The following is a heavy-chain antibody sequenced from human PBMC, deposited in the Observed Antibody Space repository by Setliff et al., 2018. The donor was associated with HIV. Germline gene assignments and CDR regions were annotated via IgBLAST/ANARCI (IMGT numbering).Heavy chain of an antibody. CDR1: GGSISSYY. CDR3: AREDGYSSGSTPVDY. J-gene: IGHJ4*02. CDR2: IYTSGST. D-gene: IGHD5-18*01. V-gene: IGHV4-4*07. Sequence: SETLSLTCTVSGGSISSYYWSWIRQPAGKGLEWIGHIYTSGSTNYNPSLKSRVTMSVDTSKNQFSLKLSSVTAADTAVYYCAREDGYSSGSTPVDYWGQGTLVTVSS.